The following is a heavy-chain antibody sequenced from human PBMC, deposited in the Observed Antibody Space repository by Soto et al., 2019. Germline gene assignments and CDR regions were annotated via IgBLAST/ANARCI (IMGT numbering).Heavy chain of an antibody. D-gene: IGHD3-10*01. Sequence: GGSLRLSCAASGFTFSSYATSWVRQAPGKGLEWVSAISGSGGSTYYADSVKGRFTISRDNSKNTLYLQMNSLRAEDTAVYYCAKDSEVRGVMNFDYWGQGTLVTVSS. J-gene: IGHJ4*02. CDR3: AKDSEVRGVMNFDY. CDR1: GFTFSSYA. CDR2: ISGSGGST. V-gene: IGHV3-23*01.